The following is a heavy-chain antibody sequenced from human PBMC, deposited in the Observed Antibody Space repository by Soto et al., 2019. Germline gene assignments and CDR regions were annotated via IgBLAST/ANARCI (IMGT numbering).Heavy chain of an antibody. V-gene: IGHV4-30-2*01. Sequence: QLQLQESGSGLVKPSQTLSLTCAVSGGSISSGGYSWSWIRQPPGKGLEWIGYIYHSGSTYYNPPPKSRVTISVDRSTNQFSLKLSAVTAADTAVYYCARAGGLGAVAADYWGQGTLVTVSS. CDR1: GGSISSGGYS. CDR3: ARAGGLGAVAADY. CDR2: IYHSGST. D-gene: IGHD6-19*01. J-gene: IGHJ4*02.